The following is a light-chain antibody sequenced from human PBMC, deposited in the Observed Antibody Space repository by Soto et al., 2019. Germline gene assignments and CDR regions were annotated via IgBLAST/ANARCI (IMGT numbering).Light chain of an antibody. CDR3: QQYNSYSPWT. CDR1: QDINTW. CDR2: DAS. J-gene: IGKJ1*01. Sequence: DIQMTQSPSSVSAFVGDRRTFTCRASQDINTWLVWYQQKPRKAPKVMIYDASSLESGVPSRFSGSGSGTEFTLTISSLQPDDFATYYCQQYNSYSPWTFGQGTKVDIK. V-gene: IGKV1-5*01.